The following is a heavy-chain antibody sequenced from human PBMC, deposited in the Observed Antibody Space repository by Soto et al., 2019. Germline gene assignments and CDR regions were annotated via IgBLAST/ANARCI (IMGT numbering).Heavy chain of an antibody. D-gene: IGHD3-16*01. CDR3: AHRPITFMASWFDP. V-gene: IGHV2-5*02. CDR2: VYWDDDK. CDR1: GFSLSTSGVA. Sequence: KESGPTLVNPAQTLTLTCTFSGFSLSTSGVAVGWLRQPPGKAPEWLALVYWDDDKRYSPSLKSRLTITKDTSKNQVVLTMTNMEPVDTATYYCAHRPITFMASWFDPWGQGIPVTVSS. J-gene: IGHJ5*02.